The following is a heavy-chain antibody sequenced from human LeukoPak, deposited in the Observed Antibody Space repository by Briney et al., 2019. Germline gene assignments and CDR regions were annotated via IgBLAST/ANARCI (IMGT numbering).Heavy chain of an antibody. CDR3: ARLGGSSSLVPVAFDI. CDR1: GYSSSSGYY. D-gene: IGHD6-13*01. J-gene: IGHJ3*02. Sequence: SETLSLTCTVSGYSSSSGYYWGWIRQSPGKGLEWIGSIYHSGGTTYYNPSLKSRVTISLDTSKNQFSLKLSSVTAADTAVYYCARLGGSSSLVPVAFDIWGQGTVVTVSS. CDR2: IYHSGGTT. V-gene: IGHV4-38-2*02.